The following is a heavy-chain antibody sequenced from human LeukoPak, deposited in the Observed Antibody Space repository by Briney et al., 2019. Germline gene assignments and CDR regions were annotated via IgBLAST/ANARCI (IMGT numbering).Heavy chain of an antibody. CDR1: GFTFSDYY. J-gene: IGHJ3*02. D-gene: IGHD5-24*01. CDR3: ARVVQERWLQSSAFDI. V-gene: IGHV3-11*04. CDR2: ISSSGSTI. Sequence: GGSLRLSCAASGFTFSDYYMSWVRQAPGKGLEWVSYISSSGSTIYYADSVKGRFTISRDNAKNSLYLQMNSLRAEDTAVYYCARVVQERWLQSSAFDIWGQGTMVTVSS.